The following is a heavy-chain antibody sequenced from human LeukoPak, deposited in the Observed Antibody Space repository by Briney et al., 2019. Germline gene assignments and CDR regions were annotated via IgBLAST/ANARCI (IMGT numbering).Heavy chain of an antibody. CDR1: GYTFTGFY. V-gene: IGHV1-2*02. D-gene: IGHD2-2*01. Sequence: ASVKVSCKASGYTFTGFYIHWVRQAPGQGLEWMGWINPDRGGTNYAQKFQGRVTLTRDTSINTAYMELSGLTSDDTAVYYCAREDFVVIPAAMRGDYWGQGTLVIVSS. CDR3: AREDFVVIPAAMRGDY. CDR2: INPDRGGT. J-gene: IGHJ4*02.